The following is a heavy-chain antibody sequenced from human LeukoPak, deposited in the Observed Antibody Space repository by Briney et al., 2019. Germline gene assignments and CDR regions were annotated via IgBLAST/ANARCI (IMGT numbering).Heavy chain of an antibody. V-gene: IGHV3-30*02. CDR3: ARVDSGWYYFDY. CDR1: GFTFSTYG. Sequence: GGSLRLSCAASGFTFSTYGMHWVRQAPGKGLEWVAFIRYDGRNKYYADSVKGRFTISRDNSKNTLCLQMNSLRAEDTAVYYCARVDSGWYYFDYWGQGTLVTVSS. CDR2: IRYDGRNK. D-gene: IGHD6-19*01. J-gene: IGHJ4*02.